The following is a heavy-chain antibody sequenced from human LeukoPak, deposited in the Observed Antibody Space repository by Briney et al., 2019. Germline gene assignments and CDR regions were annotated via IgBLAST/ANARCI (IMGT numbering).Heavy chain of an antibody. J-gene: IGHJ3*02. CDR1: GFTFSNYW. V-gene: IGHV3-74*01. Sequence: GGSLRLSCAASGFTFSNYWMHWVRQAPGKGLVWVSRINSDGSNTNYADSVKGRFTISRDSAKNTLYLQMNSLRAEDTAVYYCARRGATTGAFDIWGQGTMVTISS. CDR3: ARRGATTGAFDI. CDR2: INSDGSNT. D-gene: IGHD1-26*01.